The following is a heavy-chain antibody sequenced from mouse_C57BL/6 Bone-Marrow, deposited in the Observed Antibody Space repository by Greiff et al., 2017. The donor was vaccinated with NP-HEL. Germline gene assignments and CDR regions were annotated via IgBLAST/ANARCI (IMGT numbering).Heavy chain of an antibody. CDR1: GYTFTSYW. V-gene: IGHV1-52*01. CDR2: IDPSDSET. Sequence: VQLQQPGAELVRPGSSVKLSCKASGYTFTSYWMHWVKQRPIQGLEWIGNIDPSDSETHYNQKFKDKATLTVDKSSSTAYMQLSSLTSEDSAVYYCAREIYYGLTAWCAYWGKGTMVTVSA. D-gene: IGHD2-1*01. J-gene: IGHJ3*01. CDR3: AREIYYGLTAWCAY.